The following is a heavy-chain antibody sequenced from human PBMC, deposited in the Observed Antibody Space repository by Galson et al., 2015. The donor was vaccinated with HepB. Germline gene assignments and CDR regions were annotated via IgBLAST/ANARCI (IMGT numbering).Heavy chain of an antibody. CDR1: GFTFSDHY. CDR3: ARDGHDYGGNPNKKYYYGMDV. CDR2: TRNKANSYTT. J-gene: IGHJ6*02. V-gene: IGHV3-72*01. Sequence: SLRLSCAASGFTFSDHYMDWVRQAPGKGLEWVGRTRNKANSYTTEYAASVKGRFTISRDDSKNSLYLQMNSLKPEDTAVYYCARDGHDYGGNPNKKYYYGMDVWGQGTTVTVSS. D-gene: IGHD4-23*01.